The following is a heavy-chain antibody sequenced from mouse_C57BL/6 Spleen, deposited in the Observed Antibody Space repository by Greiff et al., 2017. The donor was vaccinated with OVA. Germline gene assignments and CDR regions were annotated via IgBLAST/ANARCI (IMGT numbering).Heavy chain of an antibody. CDR3: AKGGVWSLMDY. CDR1: GYTFTSYW. J-gene: IGHJ4*01. V-gene: IGHV1-52*01. Sequence: QVQLQQPGAELVRPGSSVRLSCKASGYTFTSYWMHWVKQRPIQGLEWIGNIDPSDSETHYNQKFKDKATLTVDKSSSTAYMQLSSLTSEDSAVYYCAKGGVWSLMDYWGQGTSVTVSS. D-gene: IGHD2-10*02. CDR2: IDPSDSET.